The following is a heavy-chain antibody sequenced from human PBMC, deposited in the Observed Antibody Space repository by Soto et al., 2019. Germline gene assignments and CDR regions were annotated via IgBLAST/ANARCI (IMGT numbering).Heavy chain of an antibody. CDR2: ISYDGSNK. D-gene: IGHD6-19*01. J-gene: IGHJ4*02. CDR3: AKDLLRLAHRGPFDY. V-gene: IGHV3-30*18. Sequence: PGGSLRLSCAASGFTFSSYGMHWVRQAPGKGLEWVAVISYDGSNKYYADSVKGRFTISRDNSKNTLYLQMNSLRAEDTAVYYCAKDLLRLAHRGPFDYWGQGTLVTVSS. CDR1: GFTFSSYG.